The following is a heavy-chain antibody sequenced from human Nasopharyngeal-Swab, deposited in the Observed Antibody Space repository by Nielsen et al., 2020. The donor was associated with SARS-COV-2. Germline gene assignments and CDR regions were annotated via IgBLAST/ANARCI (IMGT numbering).Heavy chain of an antibody. CDR1: GGSISRYY. CDR2: VNYTGST. Sequence: GSLRLSCAVSGGSISRYYWSWIRQPPGEGLEWIGYVNYTGSTNYNPSLKSRVTISVDTSKNRFSLRLSSVTAADTAVYFCARQRQYQLLTYSYYYGMDVWGQGTTVTVSS. D-gene: IGHD2-2*01. V-gene: IGHV4-59*08. CDR3: ARQRQYQLLTYSYYYGMDV. J-gene: IGHJ6*02.